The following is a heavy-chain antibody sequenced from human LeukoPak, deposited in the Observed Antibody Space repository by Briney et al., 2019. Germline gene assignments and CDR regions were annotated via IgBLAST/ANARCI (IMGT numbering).Heavy chain of an antibody. J-gene: IGHJ6*02. CDR1: GGSFSGYY. V-gene: IGHV4-34*01. D-gene: IGHD2-15*01. CDR3: ARSPRSGRNLGYGMDV. Sequence: SETLSLTCAVYGGSFSGYYWSWIRQAPGKGLEWIGEINHSGSTNYNPSLKSRVTISVDTSKNQFSLKLSSVTAADTAVYYCARSPRSGRNLGYGMDVWGQGTTVTVSS. CDR2: INHSGST.